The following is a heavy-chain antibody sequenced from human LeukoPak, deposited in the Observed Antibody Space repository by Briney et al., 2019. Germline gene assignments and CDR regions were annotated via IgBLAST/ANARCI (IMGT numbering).Heavy chain of an antibody. CDR1: GGSISSSSYY. V-gene: IGHV4-39*07. Sequence: PSETLSLTCTVSGGSISSSSYYWGWIRQPPGKGLEWIGSIYYSGSTYYNPSLKSRVTISVDTSKNQFSLKLSSVTAADTAVYYCATHYDSSGYSPLGYFDYWGQGTLVTVSS. J-gene: IGHJ4*02. D-gene: IGHD3-22*01. CDR2: IYYSGST. CDR3: ATHYDSSGYSPLGYFDY.